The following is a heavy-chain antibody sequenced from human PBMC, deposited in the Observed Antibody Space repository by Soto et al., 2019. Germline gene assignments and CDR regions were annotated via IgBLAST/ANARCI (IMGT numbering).Heavy chain of an antibody. Sequence: QVQLQQWGAGLLKPSETLSLTCAVYGGSFSDFYWSWIRQPPGKGLEWIGEIDHSGNTNYNPSLKSRVTISIDTSKNRFSLKLSSVTAADTAVYYCAREIRSGWYGGTEKYGLDVWGQGTTVTVSS. CDR3: AREIRSGWYGGTEKYGLDV. D-gene: IGHD6-19*01. CDR1: GGSFSDFY. J-gene: IGHJ6*02. V-gene: IGHV4-34*01. CDR2: IDHSGNT.